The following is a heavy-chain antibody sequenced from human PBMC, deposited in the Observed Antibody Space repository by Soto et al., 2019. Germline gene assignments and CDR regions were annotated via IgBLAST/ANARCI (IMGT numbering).Heavy chain of an antibody. CDR1: GFTFSSYG. J-gene: IGHJ6*02. V-gene: IGHV3-30*18. CDR2: ILYDGSKK. D-gene: IGHD6-19*01. CDR3: VKDGSSGWPYFDDMDV. Sequence: SLRLSCAASGFTFSSYGMHWVGQAPCKGLEWVAVILYDGSKKYYADSVKGRFTTSRDNSKNTLYLQMSSLRAEDTALYYCVKDGSSGWPYFDDMDVWGQGTTVTVSS.